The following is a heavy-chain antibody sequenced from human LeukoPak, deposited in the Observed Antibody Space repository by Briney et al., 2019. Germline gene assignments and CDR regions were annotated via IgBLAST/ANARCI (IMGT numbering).Heavy chain of an antibody. J-gene: IGHJ5*02. CDR1: GYTFTGYY. D-gene: IGHD3-22*01. V-gene: IGHV1-2*02. CDR2: INPNSGGT. CDR3: ARGRTYYYVSSPFDP. Sequence: ASVKVSCKASGYTFTGYYMHWVRQAPGQGLEWMGWINPNSGGTNYAQKFQGRVTMTRDTSISTAYMELSRLRSDDTAVCYCARGRTYYYVSSPFDPWGQGTLVTVSS.